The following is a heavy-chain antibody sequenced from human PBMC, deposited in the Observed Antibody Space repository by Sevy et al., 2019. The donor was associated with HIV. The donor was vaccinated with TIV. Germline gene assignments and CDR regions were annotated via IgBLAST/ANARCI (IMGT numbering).Heavy chain of an antibody. V-gene: IGHV1-2*02. CDR3: ASGYCTNGVCYKTGTPYYCYGMDV. CDR2: INPNSGGT. CDR1: GYTFTGYY. J-gene: IGHJ6*02. Sequence: ASVKVSCKASGYTFTGYYMHWVRQAPGQGLEWMGWINPNSGGTNYAQKFQGRVTMTRDTSISTAYMELSRLRSDDTAVYYCASGYCTNGVCYKTGTPYYCYGMDVWGQGTTVTVSS. D-gene: IGHD2-8*01.